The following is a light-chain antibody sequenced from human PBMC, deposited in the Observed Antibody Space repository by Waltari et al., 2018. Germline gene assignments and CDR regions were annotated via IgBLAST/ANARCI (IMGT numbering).Light chain of an antibody. Sequence: QYALTQPASVSGSPGQSITISCIGTSSDDGGYNYVSWYQQHPGKVPKRLIYDVSNRPSGVSNRCSGSKSGNTASLTISGLQAEDEADYYCSSYTSISTPVVFGGGTKLTVL. V-gene: IGLV2-14*03. CDR2: DVS. CDR1: SSDDGGYNY. CDR3: SSYTSISTPVV. J-gene: IGLJ2*01.